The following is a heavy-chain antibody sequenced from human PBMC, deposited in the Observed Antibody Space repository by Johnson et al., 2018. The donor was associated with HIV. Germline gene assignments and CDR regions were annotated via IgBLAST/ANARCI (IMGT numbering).Heavy chain of an antibody. CDR1: GFTFSSYG. V-gene: IGHV3-30*02. CDR3: AKGDYYDTRAAFDI. J-gene: IGHJ3*02. CDR2: IRYDGTNK. Sequence: QVQLVESGGGVVQPGGSLRLSCAASGFTFSSYGMHWVRQAPGKGLEWVAVIRYDGTNKYYADSVKGRFTISRDNSKNTLYLQMNSLRAEDTAVYYCAKGDYYDTRAAFDIWGQGTMVTVSS. D-gene: IGHD3-22*01.